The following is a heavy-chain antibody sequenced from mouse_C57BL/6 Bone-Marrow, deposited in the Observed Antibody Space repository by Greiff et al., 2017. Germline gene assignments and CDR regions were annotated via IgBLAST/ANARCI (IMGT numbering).Heavy chain of an antibody. J-gene: IGHJ2*01. CDR2: IDPENGDT. D-gene: IGHD2-5*01. Sequence: VQLQQSGAELVRPGASVKLSCTASGFNIKDDYMHWVKQRPEQGLEWIGWIDPENGDTEYASKFQGKATITADTSSNTAYLQLSSLTSEDTAVYYRTASYSNSHSYYWGPGTTLTVSS. CDR3: TASYSNSHSYY. V-gene: IGHV14-4*01. CDR1: GFNIKDDY.